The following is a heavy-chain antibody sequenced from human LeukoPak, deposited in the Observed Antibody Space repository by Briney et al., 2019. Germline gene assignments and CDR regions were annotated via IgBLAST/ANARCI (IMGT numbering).Heavy chain of an antibody. D-gene: IGHD3-22*01. V-gene: IGHV4-39*07. Sequence: PSETLSLTCTVSGGSISSSSYYWAWIRQPPGKGLEWIGSIHYSGSTYYNPSLKSRVTISVDTSKNQFSLKLNSVTAADTAVYYCARDSSGYYYVWGQGTLVTVSS. J-gene: IGHJ4*02. CDR1: GGSISSSSYY. CDR3: ARDSSGYYYV. CDR2: IHYSGST.